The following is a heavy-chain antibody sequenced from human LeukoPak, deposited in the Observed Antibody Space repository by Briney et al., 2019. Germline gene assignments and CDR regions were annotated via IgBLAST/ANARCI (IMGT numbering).Heavy chain of an antibody. CDR3: ARNDRGAFDI. CDR2: ISSGGNT. Sequence: GGSLRLSCAASGFTVSRNYMSWVRQAPGKGLEWVSVISSGGNTYYTDSVKGRFTISRDNSKNTLYLQMSSLRVEDTAVYYCARNDRGAFDIGGQGTMVTGSS. V-gene: IGHV3-53*01. D-gene: IGHD3-22*01. J-gene: IGHJ3*02. CDR1: GFTVSRNY.